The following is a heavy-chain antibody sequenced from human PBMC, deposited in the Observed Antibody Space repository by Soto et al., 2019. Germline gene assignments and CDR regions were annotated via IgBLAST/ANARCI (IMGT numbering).Heavy chain of an antibody. CDR1: GFTFSGYS. CDR2: ISGPSIYI. CDR3: ARGFRNGFNV. V-gene: IGHV3-21*01. J-gene: IGHJ6*02. Sequence: EVQLVESGGGLVKPGGSLRLSCVASGFTFSGYSINWVRQAPGKGLEWVSYISGPSIYIYYADSVKERFTISRDNAKSAVYLQMNSLRAEDTAVYYCARGFRNGFNVWGQGTTVIVSS. D-gene: IGHD2-8*01.